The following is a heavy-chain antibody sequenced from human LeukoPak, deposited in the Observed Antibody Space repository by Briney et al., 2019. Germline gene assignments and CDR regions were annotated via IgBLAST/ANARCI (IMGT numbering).Heavy chain of an antibody. D-gene: IGHD1-1*01. CDR1: GGSISSYY. Sequence: SETLSLTCTVSGGSISSYYWSWIRQPPGKGLEWIGYIYYSGSTNYNPSLKSRVTISVDTSKNQFSLKLSSVTAADTAVYYCARDHNWNDAGGFDCWGQGTLVTVSS. CDR2: IYYSGST. V-gene: IGHV4-59*01. J-gene: IGHJ4*02. CDR3: ARDHNWNDAGGFDC.